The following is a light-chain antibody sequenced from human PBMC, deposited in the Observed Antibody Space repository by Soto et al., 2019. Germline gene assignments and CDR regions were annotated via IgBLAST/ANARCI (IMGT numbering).Light chain of an antibody. J-gene: IGKJ3*01. CDR1: QGISSY. V-gene: IGKV1-9*01. CDR3: PQLNSYPLT. Sequence: DIQLTQSPSFLSASVGDRVTITCRASQGISSYLAWYQQKPGKAPKLLIYAASTLQSGVPSRFSGSGSGTEFTLTTSNLQPEDFETYYCPQLNSYPLTFGPGTKVDIK. CDR2: AAS.